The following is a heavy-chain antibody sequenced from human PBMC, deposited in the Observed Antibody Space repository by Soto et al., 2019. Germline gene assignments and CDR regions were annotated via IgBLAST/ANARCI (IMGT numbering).Heavy chain of an antibody. Sequence: DVQLVESGGGLVQPGGSLRLSCAASGFNLGSYWMHWVSQAPGKGLVWVSRINDYGTTINYAESVEGRFTISRDDAKSEVYLQMKNLSAEDTAVYYCARGGLEPVDYWGQGALVTVSS. J-gene: IGHJ4*02. CDR3: ARGGLEPVDY. CDR1: GFNLGSYW. V-gene: IGHV3-74*01. D-gene: IGHD1-1*01. CDR2: INDYGTTI.